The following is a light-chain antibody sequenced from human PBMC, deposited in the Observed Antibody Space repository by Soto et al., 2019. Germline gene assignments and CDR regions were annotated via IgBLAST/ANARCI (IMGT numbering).Light chain of an antibody. V-gene: IGKV3-15*01. CDR3: QQYDNWPRT. Sequence: EKVMTQSPATLSVSPGERATLSCRASQSVRSNLAWYQQKPGQPPRLLIYDASTRATGIPSRFSGSGSGTEFTLTISSLKSEDFAVYYCQQYDNWPRTVGQGTKVDSK. CDR1: QSVRSN. CDR2: DAS. J-gene: IGKJ1*01.